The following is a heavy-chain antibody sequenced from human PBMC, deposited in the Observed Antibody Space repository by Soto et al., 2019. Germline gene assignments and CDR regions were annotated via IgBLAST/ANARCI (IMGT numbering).Heavy chain of an antibody. J-gene: IGHJ5*02. CDR2: IWYDGSNK. V-gene: IGHV3-33*01. D-gene: IGHD6-13*01. Sequence: PGGSLILSCAASGFTFSSYGMHWVRQAPGKGLEWVAVIWYDGSNKYYADSVRGRFTISRDNSKNTLYLQMNSLRAEDTAVYYCADIAAAGWFDPWGQGTLVTVS. CDR3: ADIAAAGWFDP. CDR1: GFTFSSYG.